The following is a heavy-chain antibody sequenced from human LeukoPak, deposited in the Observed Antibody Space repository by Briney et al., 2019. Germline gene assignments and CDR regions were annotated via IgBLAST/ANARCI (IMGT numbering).Heavy chain of an antibody. J-gene: IGHJ3*02. CDR2: IYYSGST. V-gene: IGHV4-39*01. CDR3: ATSLLWFGEPHDAFDI. D-gene: IGHD3-10*01. Sequence: KSSETLSLTCAVSGGSISSNSYYWGWIRQPPGKGLEWIGSIYYSGSTYYNPSLKSRVTISVDTSKNQFSLKLSSVTAADTAVYYCATSLLWFGEPHDAFDIWGQGTMVTVSS. CDR1: GGSISSNSYY.